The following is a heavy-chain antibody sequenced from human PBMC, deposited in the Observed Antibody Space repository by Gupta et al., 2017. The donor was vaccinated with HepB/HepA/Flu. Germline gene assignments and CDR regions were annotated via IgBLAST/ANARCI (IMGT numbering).Heavy chain of an antibody. J-gene: IGHJ5*02. V-gene: IGHV3-23*01. Sequence: EVQLLESGGGLVQPGGSLRLSCAASGFTFSSYAMSWVRQAPGKGLEWVSAISGSGGSTYDADAGKGRFTISRDNSKNTMYLQMNSMRAEDTAVYYCARRAAAGTPWFDPWGQGNLVTVSS. CDR1: GFTFSSYA. CDR3: ARRAAAGTPWFDP. CDR2: ISGSGGST. D-gene: IGHD6-13*01.